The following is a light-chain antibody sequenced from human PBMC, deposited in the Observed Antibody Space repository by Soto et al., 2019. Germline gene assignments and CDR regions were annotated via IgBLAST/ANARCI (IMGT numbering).Light chain of an antibody. CDR1: SXNIGAGYD. J-gene: IGLJ1*01. CDR3: QSYESSLSGYV. CDR2: GNS. V-gene: IGLV1-40*01. Sequence: QSVLTQPLSVSGAPGQRVTISCTGSSXNIGAGYDVHWYQQLPGTAPKLLIYGNSNRPSGVPDRFSGSKSGTSASLAITGLQAEDEADYYCQSYESSLSGYVFGTGTKVTVL.